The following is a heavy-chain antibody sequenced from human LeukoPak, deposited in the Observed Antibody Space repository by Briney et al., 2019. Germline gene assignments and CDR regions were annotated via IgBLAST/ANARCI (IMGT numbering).Heavy chain of an antibody. Sequence: SGPTLVKPTQTLTLTCTFFGFSLSTSGVGVGWIRQPPGKALESLAVIYCNDDKRYSPSLKSRLTITKDTSKNQVVLSMTNMDPVDTATYYCARTKRLRFLEWLFVYFDYWGQGTLVTVSS. CDR3: ARTKRLRFLEWLFVYFDY. J-gene: IGHJ4*02. CDR1: GFSLSTSGVG. V-gene: IGHV2-5*01. D-gene: IGHD3-3*01. CDR2: IYCNDDK.